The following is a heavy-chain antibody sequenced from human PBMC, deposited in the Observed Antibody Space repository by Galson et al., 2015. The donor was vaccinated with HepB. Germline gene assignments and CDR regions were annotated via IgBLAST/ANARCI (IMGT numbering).Heavy chain of an antibody. J-gene: IGHJ4*02. Sequence: SLRLSCATSGFTFSSYTMSWVRQAPGKGLEWVSAISGSGGSTYYADSVKGRFTISRDNSKTTLYLQLNSLRAEDTAVYYCAKVSHGSGSYSVYWGQGTLVTVSS. CDR2: ISGSGGST. CDR1: GFTFSSYT. CDR3: AKVSHGSGSYSVY. D-gene: IGHD3-10*01. V-gene: IGHV3-23*01.